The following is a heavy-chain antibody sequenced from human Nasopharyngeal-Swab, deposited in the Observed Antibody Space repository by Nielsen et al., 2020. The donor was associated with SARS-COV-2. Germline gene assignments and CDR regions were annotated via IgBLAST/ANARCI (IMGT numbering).Heavy chain of an antibody. J-gene: IGHJ3*02. V-gene: IGHV3-20*04. D-gene: IGHD1-26*01. CDR3: AKVKSGTSYDAFDI. Sequence: LSLTCAASGFTFDDYGMSWVRQAPVKGLEWVSGINWNGGSTGYADSVKGRFTISRDSSKNTLYLQMNSLRAEDTALYYCAKVKSGTSYDAFDIWGQGTMVTVSS. CDR2: INWNGGST. CDR1: GFTFDDYG.